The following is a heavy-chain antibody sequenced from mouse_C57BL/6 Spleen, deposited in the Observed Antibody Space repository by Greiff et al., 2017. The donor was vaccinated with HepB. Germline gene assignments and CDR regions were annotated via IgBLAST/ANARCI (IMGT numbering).Heavy chain of an antibody. J-gene: IGHJ4*01. CDR1: GYAFSSYW. V-gene: IGHV1-80*01. CDR2: IYPGDGDT. Sequence: QVQLKQSGAELVKPGASVKISCKASGYAFSSYWMNWVKQRPGKGLEWIGQIYPGDGDTNYNGEFKGKATLTADKSSSTAYMQLSSLTSEDSAVYFCARGPVRYAMDYWGQGTSVTVSS. CDR3: ARGPVRYAMDY.